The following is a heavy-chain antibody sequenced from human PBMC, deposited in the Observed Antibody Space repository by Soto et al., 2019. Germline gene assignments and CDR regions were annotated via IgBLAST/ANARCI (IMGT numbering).Heavy chain of an antibody. J-gene: IGHJ4*02. V-gene: IGHV3-23*01. CDR3: ARGSTDSYPGSRIFDF. Sequence: GGSLRLSCVASGLTFGSRAMTWVRQAPGEGLQWVSTITDTGGDAKYADSVRGRFVISRDNSKKTLYLQMASLTAEDSAMYYCARGSTDSYPGSRIFDFWGRGTLVTVSS. CDR1: GLTFGSRA. D-gene: IGHD3-10*01. CDR2: ITDTGGDA.